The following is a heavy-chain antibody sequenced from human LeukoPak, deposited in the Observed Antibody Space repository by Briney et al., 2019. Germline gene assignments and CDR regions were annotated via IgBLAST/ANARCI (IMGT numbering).Heavy chain of an antibody. CDR2: INSDGSIT. CDR3: ARDAVDTANAV. V-gene: IGHV3-74*01. CDR1: GFTFTTYW. D-gene: IGHD5-18*01. J-gene: IGHJ6*02. Sequence: GGSLRLSCAASGFTFTTYWMHWVRQAPGKGLVWVSHINSDGSITSYADSVKGRFTISRDNAKNTLYLQMNSLRVEDTAVYYCARDAVDTANAVWGQGTTVTVSS.